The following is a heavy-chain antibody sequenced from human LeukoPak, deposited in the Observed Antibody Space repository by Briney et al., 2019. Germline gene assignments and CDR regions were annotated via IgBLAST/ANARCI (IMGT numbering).Heavy chain of an antibody. D-gene: IGHD2-15*01. Sequence: PGGCLRLSCAASGFTFSSYWMSRVRQAPGKGLEWVANIKQDGSEKYYVDSVKGRFTISRDNAKNSLYLQMNSLRAEDTAVYYCARRSCSGGSCYNAFDIWGQGTMVTVSS. CDR2: IKQDGSEK. CDR1: GFTFSSYW. CDR3: ARRSCSGGSCYNAFDI. V-gene: IGHV3-7*03. J-gene: IGHJ3*02.